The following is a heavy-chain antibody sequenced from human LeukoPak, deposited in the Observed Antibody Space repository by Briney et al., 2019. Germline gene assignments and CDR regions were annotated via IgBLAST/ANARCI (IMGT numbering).Heavy chain of an antibody. J-gene: IGHJ6*02. D-gene: IGHD3-10*01. V-gene: IGHV4-34*01. CDR2: INHSGST. CDR1: GGSFSGYY. Sequence: SETLSLTCAVYGGSFSGYYWSWIRQPPGKGLEWIGEINHSGSTNYNPSLKSRVTISVDTSKNQFSLKLSSVTAADTAVYYCAKCSLGWFGELSGLGYPKNYYYYYGMDVWGQGTTVTVSS. CDR3: AKCSLGWFGELSGLGYPKNYYYYYGMDV.